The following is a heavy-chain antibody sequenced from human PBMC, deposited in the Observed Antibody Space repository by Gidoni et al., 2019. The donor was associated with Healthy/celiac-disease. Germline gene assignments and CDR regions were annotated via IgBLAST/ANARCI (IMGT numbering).Heavy chain of an antibody. CDR1: GGSISSSSDY. D-gene: IGHD6-13*01. V-gene: IGHV4-39*01. J-gene: IGHJ4*02. Sequence: QLQLQESGPGLVKPSETLSLPCTVSGGSISSSSDYWGWFRQPPGKGLEWIGSIYYSGSTYYNPSLKSRVTISVDTSKNQFSLKLSSVTAADTAVYYCARISEEQLLVWGQGTLVTVSS. CDR3: ARISEEQLLV. CDR2: IYYSGST.